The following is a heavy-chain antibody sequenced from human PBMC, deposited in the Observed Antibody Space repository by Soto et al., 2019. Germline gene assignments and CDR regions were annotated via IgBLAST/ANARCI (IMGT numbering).Heavy chain of an antibody. Sequence: EVQLVETGGGLIQPGGSLRLSCAASGFTVSSNYMSWVRQAPGKGVEWVSVIYSGGSTYYADSVKGRFTISRDNSKNTLYLLMNSLRAEDTAVYYCARDFVDTAMGPYYYYGMDVWGQGTTVTVSS. CDR1: GFTVSSNY. CDR3: ARDFVDTAMGPYYYYGMDV. J-gene: IGHJ6*02. V-gene: IGHV3-53*02. D-gene: IGHD5-18*01. CDR2: IYSGGST.